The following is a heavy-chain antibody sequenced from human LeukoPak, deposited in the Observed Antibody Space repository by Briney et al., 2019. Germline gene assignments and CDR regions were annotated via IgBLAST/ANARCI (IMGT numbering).Heavy chain of an antibody. J-gene: IGHJ4*02. Sequence: TAGGSLRLSCAASGFTFSNYNMNWVRQAPGKGLEWVSSISSSSTYIYYSDSVRGRFSISRDNAKNSLYLQMNSLRAEDTAVYYCAREGVTTFDYWGQGTLVTVSS. V-gene: IGHV3-21*01. D-gene: IGHD4-17*01. CDR1: GFTFSNYN. CDR2: ISSSSTYI. CDR3: AREGVTTFDY.